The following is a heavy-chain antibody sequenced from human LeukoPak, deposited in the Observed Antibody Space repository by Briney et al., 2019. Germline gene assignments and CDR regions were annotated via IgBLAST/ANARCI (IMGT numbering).Heavy chain of an antibody. J-gene: IGHJ6*03. D-gene: IGHD3-16*01. V-gene: IGHV1-8*01. Sequence: GASVKVSCKTSGYTFTSYDINWVRQATGQGLEWMGYMSPNSGNIGYVQKFQGRVTMTRNTSINTAYMELSSLRSEDTAVYYCARGMTQCMDVWGKGTTVTVSS. CDR3: ARGMTQCMDV. CDR2: MSPNSGNI. CDR1: GYTFTSYD.